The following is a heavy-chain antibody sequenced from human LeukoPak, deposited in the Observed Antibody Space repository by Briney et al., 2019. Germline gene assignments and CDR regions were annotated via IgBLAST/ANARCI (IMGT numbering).Heavy chain of an antibody. CDR1: GFTFSSYW. Sequence: GGSLRLSCAASGFTFSSYWMSWVRQAPEKGLEWVANIKRDGSEIYYVDSVKGRFTISRDNTKNSLYLQMNSLRAEDTAVYYCARPKGSGSYSYYYYGMDVWGQGTTVTVSS. V-gene: IGHV3-7*01. CDR2: IKRDGSEI. J-gene: IGHJ6*02. CDR3: ARPKGSGSYSYYYYGMDV. D-gene: IGHD1-26*01.